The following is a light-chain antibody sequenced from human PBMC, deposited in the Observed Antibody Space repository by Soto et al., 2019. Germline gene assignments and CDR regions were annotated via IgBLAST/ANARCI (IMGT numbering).Light chain of an antibody. CDR1: SSDIGGYNY. Sequence: QSALTQPASVSGSPGQSIAISCTGTSSDIGGYNYVSWYQQHPGKAPKLLIYDVTNRPSGLSNRFSCSKSGDTASLTISGLQAEDEADYYCSSYTSTSTPYVFGTGTKVTVL. CDR3: SSYTSTSTPYV. J-gene: IGLJ1*01. V-gene: IGLV2-14*03. CDR2: DVT.